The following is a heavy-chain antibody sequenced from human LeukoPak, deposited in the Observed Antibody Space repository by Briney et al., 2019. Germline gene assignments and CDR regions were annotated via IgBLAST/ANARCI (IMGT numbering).Heavy chain of an antibody. CDR1: GFTFSSYS. CDR2: ISSSSSTI. V-gene: IGHV3-48*01. CDR3: ARFGGNYYYYYYMDV. J-gene: IGHJ6*03. Sequence: GGSLRLSCAASGFTFSSYSMNWVRQAPGKGLEWVSYISSSSSTIYYADSVKGRFTISRDNAKNSLYLQMNSLRAEDTAVYYCARFGGNYYYYYYMDVWGKGATVTVSS. D-gene: IGHD3-10*01.